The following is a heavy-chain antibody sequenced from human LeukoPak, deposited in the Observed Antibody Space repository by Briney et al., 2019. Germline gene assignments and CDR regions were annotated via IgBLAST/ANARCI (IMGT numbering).Heavy chain of an antibody. V-gene: IGHV3-23*01. J-gene: IGHJ5*02. CDR2: ISGSGGST. D-gene: IGHD3-3*01. Sequence: GGSLRLSCAASGFTFSSYAMSWVRQAPGKGLEWVSAISGSGGSTYYVDSVKGRFTISRDDSKNTLYLQMNSLRAEDTAVYYCAKVASDYYDFWSGPRYVNWFDPWGQGTLVTVSS. CDR1: GFTFSSYA. CDR3: AKVASDYYDFWSGPRYVNWFDP.